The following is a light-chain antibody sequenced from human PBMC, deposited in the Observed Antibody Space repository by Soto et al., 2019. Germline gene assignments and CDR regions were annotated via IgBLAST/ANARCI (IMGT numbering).Light chain of an antibody. J-gene: IGKJ4*01. CDR3: QQFSSYPLN. CDR2: AAS. Sequence: EIALTPSPATLSLSPGERATLSCRASQSVSSYLAWYQQKPGQAPRLLIYAASNRATGIPARFSGSGSGTDFTLTISSLDPEDFAVYYCQQFSSYPLNCGGGTKGDIK. V-gene: IGKV3-11*01. CDR1: QSVSSY.